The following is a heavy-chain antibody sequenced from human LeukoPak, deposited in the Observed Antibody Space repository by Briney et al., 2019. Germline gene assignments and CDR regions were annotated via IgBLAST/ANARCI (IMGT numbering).Heavy chain of an antibody. CDR1: GYTFTGYG. J-gene: IGHJ4*02. CDR2: ISADNGNT. D-gene: IGHD3-10*01. CDR3: ARGLGYYGSGSYWDY. V-gene: IGHV1-18*01. Sequence: ASVKVSCKASGYTFTGYGISWVRQAPGQGLEWMGWISADNGNTNYAQKFQGRLTLTADTSTSTAYMELKSLRSEDTAVYYCARGLGYYGSGSYWDYWGQGTLVTVSS.